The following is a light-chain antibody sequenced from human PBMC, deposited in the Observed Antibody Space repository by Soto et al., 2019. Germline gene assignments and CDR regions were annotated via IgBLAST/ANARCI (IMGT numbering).Light chain of an antibody. CDR1: QNICNY. V-gene: IGKV1-27*01. J-gene: IGKJ1*01. Sequence: SSLSTTVEHTVTITCLVSQNICNYLDWYQQKPGKVPKLLIYAASTWQSGVPSRFSGSGSGTDFTLNISRLQAEDVATYYCKQCISTSETFGQGTMVDI. CDR3: KQCISTSET. CDR2: AAS.